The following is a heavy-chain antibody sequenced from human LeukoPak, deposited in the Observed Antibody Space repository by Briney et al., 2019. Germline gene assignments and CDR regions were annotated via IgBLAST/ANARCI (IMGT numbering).Heavy chain of an antibody. Sequence: RASVKVSCKASGYTFTSYDINWVRQATGQGLEWMGWMNPNSGNTGYAQKFQGRVTMTRNTSISTACMELSSLRSEDTAVYYCAREASVLRYFDWLSYWGQGTLVTVSS. CDR1: GYTFTSYD. V-gene: IGHV1-8*01. D-gene: IGHD3-9*01. CDR2: MNPNSGNT. CDR3: AREASVLRYFDWLSY. J-gene: IGHJ4*02.